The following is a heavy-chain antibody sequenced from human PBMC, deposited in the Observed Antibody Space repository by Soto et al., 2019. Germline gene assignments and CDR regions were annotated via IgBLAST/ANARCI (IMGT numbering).Heavy chain of an antibody. D-gene: IGHD2-2*02. J-gene: IGHJ6*02. CDR3: AREYTAWPLAYGLDV. V-gene: IGHV3-23*01. Sequence: GGSLRLSCSASGFTFSIYAMSWVRQAPGKGLEWVSAISGSGGSTYYADSVKGRFTISRDNAKNSVSLQMNSLRAEDTAVYYCAREYTAWPLAYGLDVWGQGTTVTVSS. CDR1: GFTFSIYA. CDR2: ISGSGGST.